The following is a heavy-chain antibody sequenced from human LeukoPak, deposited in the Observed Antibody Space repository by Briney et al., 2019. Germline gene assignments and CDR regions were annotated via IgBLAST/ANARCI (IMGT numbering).Heavy chain of an antibody. CDR1: GGSISSSGYY. CDR2: IYYSGST. D-gene: IGHD3-22*01. V-gene: IGHV4-39*01. J-gene: IGHJ4*02. Sequence: SETLSLTCTVSGGSISSSGYYWGWIRQPPGKGLEWIGSIYYSGSTYYNPSLKSRVTISVDTSKNQFSLKLSSVTAADTAVYYCARRLSYYYDSSGYPIDYWGQGTLVTVSS. CDR3: ARRLSYYYDSSGYPIDY.